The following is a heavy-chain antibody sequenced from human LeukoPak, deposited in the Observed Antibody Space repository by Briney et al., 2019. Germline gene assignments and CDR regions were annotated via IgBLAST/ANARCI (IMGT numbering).Heavy chain of an antibody. CDR1: GYTLTELS. D-gene: IGHD3-3*01. J-gene: IGHJ4*02. V-gene: IGHV1-24*01. CDR3: ATSYDFWSGYYEFDY. CDR2: FDPEDGET. Sequence: ASVKVSCKVSGYTLTELSMHWVRQAPGKGLEWMGGFDPEDGETIYAQKFQGRVTMTEDTSTDTAYMELSSLRSEDTAVYYCATSYDFWSGYYEFDYWGQGTLVTVSS.